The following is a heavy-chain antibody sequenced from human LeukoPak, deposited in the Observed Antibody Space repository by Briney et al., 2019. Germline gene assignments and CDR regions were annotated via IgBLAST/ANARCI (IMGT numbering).Heavy chain of an antibody. J-gene: IGHJ5*02. Sequence: ASVKVSCMASGYTFTDNYMHWVRQAPGQGLEWMGWINPNSGGTKYALQFQGRVTMTRDTSISTAYLELSRLRSDDTAVYYCARDRGSYRFDPWGQGTLVTVSS. CDR3: ARDRGSYRFDP. V-gene: IGHV1-2*02. CDR2: INPNSGGT. D-gene: IGHD3-16*02. CDR1: GYTFTDNY.